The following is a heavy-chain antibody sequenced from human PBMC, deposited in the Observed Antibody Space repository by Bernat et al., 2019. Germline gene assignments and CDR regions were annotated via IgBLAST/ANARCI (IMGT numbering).Heavy chain of an antibody. Sequence: QVQLVESGGGVVQPGRSLRLSCAASGFTFSSSAMHWVRQAPGKGLEWVAVISYDGSNKYYADSVKGRFTISRDNSKNTLYLQMNSLRAEDTAVYYCASAVVRYFDWLREDYFDYWGQGTLVTVSS. V-gene: IGHV3-30*01. J-gene: IGHJ4*02. CDR2: ISYDGSNK. D-gene: IGHD3-9*01. CDR1: GFTFSSSA. CDR3: ASAVVRYFDWLREDYFDY.